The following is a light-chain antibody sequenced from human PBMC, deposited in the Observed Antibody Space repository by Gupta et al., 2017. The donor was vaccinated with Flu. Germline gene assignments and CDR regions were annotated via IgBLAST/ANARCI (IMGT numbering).Light chain of an antibody. Sequence: SPLYASLGDRGTITCRARQGISNYLVWCKQKPTKAPRPLIFAASTWETGVTSRYCGSGCGKELSLTISSRQQEDFAAYYYHQNKSYSSLTFGEGTQVDIE. CDR3: HQNKSYSSLT. CDR2: AAS. CDR1: QGISNY. V-gene: IGKV1-9*01. J-gene: IGKJ5*01.